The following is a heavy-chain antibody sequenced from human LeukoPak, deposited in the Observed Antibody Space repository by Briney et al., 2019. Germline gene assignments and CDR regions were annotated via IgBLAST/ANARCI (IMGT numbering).Heavy chain of an antibody. CDR3: AREREKYSGSHTWDY. D-gene: IGHD1-26*01. Sequence: GGSLRLSCAASGFTFDDYGMSWVRQAPGKGLEWVSGINWNGGSTGYADSVKGRFTISRDNAKNSLYLQMNSLRAEDTALYHCAREREKYSGSHTWDYWGQGTLVTVSS. V-gene: IGHV3-20*01. CDR1: GFTFDDYG. J-gene: IGHJ4*02. CDR2: INWNGGST.